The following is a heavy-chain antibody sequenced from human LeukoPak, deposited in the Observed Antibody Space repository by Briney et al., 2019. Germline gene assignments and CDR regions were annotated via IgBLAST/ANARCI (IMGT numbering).Heavy chain of an antibody. CDR3: ARNRASGTPYFDY. CDR2: IYYSGSS. J-gene: IGHJ4*02. D-gene: IGHD3-10*01. CDR1: RGSISGFY. V-gene: IGHV4-59*08. Sequence: PSETPSLTCTISRGSISGFYWSWIRQPPGKGLEWIGYIYYSGSSNYNPSLKSRVTISVDTSKDQFSLKLSSVTAADTAVYYCARNRASGTPYFDYWGQGTLVTVSS.